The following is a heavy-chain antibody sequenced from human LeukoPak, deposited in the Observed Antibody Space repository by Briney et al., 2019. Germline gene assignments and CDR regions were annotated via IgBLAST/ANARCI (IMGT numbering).Heavy chain of an antibody. D-gene: IGHD2-15*01. Sequence: GGSLRLSCAASGFTLYEYAMHWVRQAPGKGLEWVSLISGDGGGTKYADSVKGRFTISRDNIKNSLYLQMNSLRAEETALYYCAKECSSGSCWGESWGQGTLASVFS. CDR3: AKECSSGSCWGES. CDR1: GFTLYEYA. J-gene: IGHJ4*02. CDR2: ISGDGGGT. V-gene: IGHV3-43*02.